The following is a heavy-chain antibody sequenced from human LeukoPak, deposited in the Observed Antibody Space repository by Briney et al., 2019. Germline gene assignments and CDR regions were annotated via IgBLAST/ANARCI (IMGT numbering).Heavy chain of an antibody. CDR1: GFTFSTYN. CDR3: AKEYDRSGYEGTGFDY. Sequence: PGGSLRLSCAASGFTFSTYNMNWVRQAPGKGLEWVSGISGSGESTYYADSVKGRFTISRDNSKKTLNLQMNSLRAEDTAVYYCAKEYDRSGYEGTGFDYWGQGTLVTVSS. D-gene: IGHD3-22*01. J-gene: IGHJ4*02. CDR2: ISGSGEST. V-gene: IGHV3-23*01.